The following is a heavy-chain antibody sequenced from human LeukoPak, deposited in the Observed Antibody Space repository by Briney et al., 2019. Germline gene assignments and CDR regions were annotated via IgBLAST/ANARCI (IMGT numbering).Heavy chain of an antibody. J-gene: IGHJ4*02. Sequence: GGSLRLSCAASGFTFSTSWTHWVRQAPGKGLMWVSRIYSDESSIRYADSVKGRFTISRDNAKNTLYLQMNSLRAEDTAVYYCARGNSGTFDYWGQGTLVTVSS. CDR1: GFTFSTSW. CDR2: IYSDESSI. D-gene: IGHD1-26*01. V-gene: IGHV3-74*01. CDR3: ARGNSGTFDY.